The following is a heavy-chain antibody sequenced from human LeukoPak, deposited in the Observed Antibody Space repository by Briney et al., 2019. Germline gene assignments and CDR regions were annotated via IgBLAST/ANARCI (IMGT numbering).Heavy chain of an antibody. V-gene: IGHV3-48*03. Sequence: PGGSLRLSCAASGFTFSNYVMNCVRQAPGKGLEWVSYISSSGRTIYYADSVKGRFTISRDNAKNSLYLQMNNLRAEDTAIYYCARDLDGGNSFDYWGQGTLVTVSS. CDR2: ISSSGRTI. CDR3: ARDLDGGNSFDY. D-gene: IGHD4-23*01. J-gene: IGHJ4*02. CDR1: GFTFSNYV.